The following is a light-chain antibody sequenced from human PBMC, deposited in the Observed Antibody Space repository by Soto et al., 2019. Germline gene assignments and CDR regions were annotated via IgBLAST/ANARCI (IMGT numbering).Light chain of an antibody. Sequence: IQVTRSASALLSSVGERITITCRASQSISTYLNWYQQKPGEAPTLLXYDSSTFQSGFPSRFSSGGFGGEFTLTVSSLQTEDVATYCSQQSYSNPTWTFGQGTKLEIK. CDR3: QQSYSNPTWT. J-gene: IGKJ1*01. CDR2: DSS. CDR1: QSISTY. V-gene: IGKV1-39*01.